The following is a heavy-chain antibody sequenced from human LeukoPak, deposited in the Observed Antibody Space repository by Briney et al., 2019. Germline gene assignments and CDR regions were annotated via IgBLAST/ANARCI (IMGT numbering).Heavy chain of an antibody. D-gene: IGHD6-19*01. CDR2: IYSDNT. J-gene: IGHJ6*03. CDR1: GFTVSSNS. V-gene: IGHV3-53*01. Sequence: GGSLRLSCTVSGFTVSSNSMSWVRQAPGKGLEWVSFIYSDNTHYSDSVKGRFTISRDNSKNTLYLQMNSLRAEDTAVYYCARLGGEYSSGWYYYYYYMDVWGKGTTVTISS. CDR3: ARLGGEYSSGWYYYYYYMDV.